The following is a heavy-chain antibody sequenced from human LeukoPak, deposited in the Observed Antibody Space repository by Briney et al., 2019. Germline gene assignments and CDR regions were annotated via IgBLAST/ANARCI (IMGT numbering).Heavy chain of an antibody. D-gene: IGHD4-11*01. CDR2: IYYTGST. V-gene: IGHV4-59*01. J-gene: IGHJ3*02. CDR3: ARDRRESSKPNDAFDI. CDR1: GGSISSYY. Sequence: PSETLSLXCSVSGGSISSYYWSWIRRPPGKGLEWIGYIYYTGSTNYNPSLESRVTISIDTSKKQLSLKLRSVTAADTAVYYCARDRRESSKPNDAFDIWGQGTMVTVSS.